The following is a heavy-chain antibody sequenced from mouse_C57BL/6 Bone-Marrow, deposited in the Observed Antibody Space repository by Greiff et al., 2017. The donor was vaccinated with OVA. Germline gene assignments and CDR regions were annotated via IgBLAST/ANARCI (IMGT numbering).Heavy chain of an antibody. V-gene: IGHV5-6*01. Sequence: EVQLVESGGDLVKPGGSLKLSCAASGFTFSSYGMSWVRQTPDKRLEWVATISSGGSYTYYPDSVKGRFTISRDNAKNTLYLQMSSLKSEDTAMYYCARRPYDYYAMDYWGQGTSVTVSS. CDR1: GFTFSSYG. CDR3: ARRPYDYYAMDY. D-gene: IGHD6-5*01. J-gene: IGHJ4*01. CDR2: ISSGGSYT.